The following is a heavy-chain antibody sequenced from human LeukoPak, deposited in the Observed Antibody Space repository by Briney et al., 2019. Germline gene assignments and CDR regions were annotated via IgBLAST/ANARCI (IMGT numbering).Heavy chain of an antibody. CDR3: ARASRGYYFDY. V-gene: IGHV4-31*03. CDR1: GGSISSGGYY. Sequence: SETLSLTCTVSGGSISSGGYYWSWIRQHPGKGLEWFGYIYYSGSTYYNPSLKSRVTISVDTSKNRFSLKLSSVTAADTAVYYCARASRGYYFDYWGQGTLVTVSS. D-gene: IGHD3-10*01. J-gene: IGHJ4*02. CDR2: IYYSGST.